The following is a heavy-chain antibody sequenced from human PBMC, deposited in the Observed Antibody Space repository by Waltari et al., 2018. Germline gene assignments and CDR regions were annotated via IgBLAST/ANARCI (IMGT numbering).Heavy chain of an antibody. CDR3: AHSDGRSSQVAPGY. CDR1: GFSLSTSGVG. Sequence: QITLKESGPTLVKPTQTLTLTCTFSGFSLSTSGVGVGWIRQPPGKALEWLALIYWNDDKRYSPSLKCRLTITKDTSKNQVVLTMTNMDPMDTATYYCAHSDGRSSQVAPGYWGQGTLVTVSS. V-gene: IGHV2-5*01. CDR2: IYWNDDK. D-gene: IGHD6-13*01. J-gene: IGHJ4*02.